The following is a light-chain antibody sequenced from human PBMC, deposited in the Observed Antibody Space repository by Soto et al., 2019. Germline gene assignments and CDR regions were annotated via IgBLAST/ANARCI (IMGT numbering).Light chain of an antibody. J-gene: IGKJ4*01. CDR1: QGIRND. CDR3: LQDYSYPLT. V-gene: IGKV1-6*01. CDR2: AAA. Sequence: IQMTQSPPSLSASVGDRVTITCRASQGIRNDLGWYQQKPGKAPELLIYAAATLQIGVPSRFSGSGSGTYFTLTISSLQQEYSATYYCLQDYSYPLTFGGGTKV.